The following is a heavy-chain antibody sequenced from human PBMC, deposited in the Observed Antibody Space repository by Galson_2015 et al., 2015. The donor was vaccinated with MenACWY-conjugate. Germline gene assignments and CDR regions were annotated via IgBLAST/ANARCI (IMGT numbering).Heavy chain of an antibody. CDR2: ITGTSTYI. Sequence: SLRLSCAASGFSFTTSAMTWVRQAPGKGLEWVSSITGTSTYIHYADSVKGRFTISRDNAQKSVYLQMNSLRAEDTAVYYCARDRGAFSSAIPGNYFDPWGQGTLVTVSS. CDR1: GFSFTTSA. V-gene: IGHV3-21*01. CDR3: ARDRGAFSSAIPGNYFDP. J-gene: IGHJ5*02. D-gene: IGHD3-3*01.